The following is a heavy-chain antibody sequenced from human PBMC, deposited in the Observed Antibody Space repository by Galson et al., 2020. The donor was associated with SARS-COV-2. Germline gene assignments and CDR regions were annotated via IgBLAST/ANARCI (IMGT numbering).Heavy chain of an antibody. V-gene: IGHV4-39*01. CDR3: ARRGGTVTTQRFDL. CDR2: IYYSGTT. CDR1: GGSISTTSYF. D-gene: IGHD4-17*01. J-gene: IGHJ2*01. Sequence: SQTLSLTCTVSGGSISTTSYFWGWIRQPPGKGLEWIGTIYYSGTTYYNPPLRSRVTISVDTSRNQFSLKLNSVTAADTAVYYCARRGGTVTTQRFDLWGRGTLVTVSS.